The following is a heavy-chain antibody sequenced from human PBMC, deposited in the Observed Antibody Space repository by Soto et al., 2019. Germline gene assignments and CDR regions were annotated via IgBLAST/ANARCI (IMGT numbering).Heavy chain of an antibody. J-gene: IGHJ4*02. D-gene: IGHD2-21*01. Sequence: TSETLSLTCTVSGGSNSIYYWSWIRQPAGKGLEWIGRIFTSESTNYNPSLKSRVTMSADTSKNQFSLKLRSVTAADTAVYYCEVDYGGNCFDYWGQGIRVTVYS. CDR2: IFTSEST. CDR1: GGSNSIYY. CDR3: EVDYGGNCFDY. V-gene: IGHV4-4*07.